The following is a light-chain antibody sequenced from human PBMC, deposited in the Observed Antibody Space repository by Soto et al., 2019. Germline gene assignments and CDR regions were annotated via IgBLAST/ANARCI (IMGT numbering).Light chain of an antibody. CDR3: QQSDSLPTT. CDR2: DAS. Sequence: DIQMTQSPSSLSASVGDRVTITCRASQDISNYLNWYQQRPGKAPKLLIYDASNLERGVPSRFSGTRSGTHFTFAITSLQPKDVATYYCQQSDSLPTTFGQGTRLEI. V-gene: IGKV1-33*01. CDR1: QDISNY. J-gene: IGKJ5*01.